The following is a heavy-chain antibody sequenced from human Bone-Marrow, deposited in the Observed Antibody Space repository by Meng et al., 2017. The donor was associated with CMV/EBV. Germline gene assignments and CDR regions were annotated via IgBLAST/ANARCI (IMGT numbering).Heavy chain of an antibody. CDR1: GFTFSSYA. J-gene: IGHJ5*02. CDR3: AKDWGSGSYYNGYWFDP. V-gene: IGHV3-23*01. D-gene: IGHD3-10*01. Sequence: GESLKISCAASGFTFSSYAMSWVRQAPGKGLEWVSAITGSGGSTYYADSVKGRFTISRENSRNTLYLQMNSLRAEDTAVYYCAKDWGSGSYYNGYWFDPWGQGPLVTVSS. CDR2: ITGSGGST.